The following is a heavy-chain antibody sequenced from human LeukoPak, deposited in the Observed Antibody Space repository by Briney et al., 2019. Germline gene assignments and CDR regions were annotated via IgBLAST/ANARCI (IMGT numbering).Heavy chain of an antibody. J-gene: IGHJ4*02. D-gene: IGHD4-17*01. CDR1: GGSISSYY. V-gene: IGHV4-59*01. CDR3: AREADYGDYDY. Sequence: NPSETLSLTCTVSGGSISSYYWSWIRQPPGKGLEWIGYIYYSGSTNYNPSLKSRVTISVDTSKNQFSLKLSSVTAADTAVYYCAREADYGDYDYWGQGTLVTVSS. CDR2: IYYSGST.